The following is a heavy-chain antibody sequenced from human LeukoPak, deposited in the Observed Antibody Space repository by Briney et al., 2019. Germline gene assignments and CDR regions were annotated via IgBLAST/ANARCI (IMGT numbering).Heavy chain of an antibody. CDR2: IIPIFGTA. CDR1: GGTFTNYA. V-gene: IGHV1-69*13. CDR3: ARERGSSGSSNGMDV. D-gene: IGHD1-26*01. J-gene: IGHJ6*02. Sequence: ASVKVSCTASGGTFTNYAISWVRQAPGQGLEWMGGIIPIFGTANYAQKFQGRVTITADESTSTAYMELSSLRSEDTAVYYCARERGSSGSSNGMDVWGQGTTVTVSS.